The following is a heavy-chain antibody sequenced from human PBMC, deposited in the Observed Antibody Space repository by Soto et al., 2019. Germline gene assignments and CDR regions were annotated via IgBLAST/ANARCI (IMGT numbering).Heavy chain of an antibody. CDR3: ARALLYSSAEYFQH. V-gene: IGHV3-11*01. Sequence: GGSLRLSCAASGFTFSDYYMSWIRQAPGKGLEWVSYISSSGSTIYYADSVKGRFTISRDNAKNSLYLQMNSLRAEDTAVYYCARALLYSSAEYFQHWGQGTLVTVSS. D-gene: IGHD6-13*01. CDR2: ISSSGSTI. CDR1: GFTFSDYY. J-gene: IGHJ1*01.